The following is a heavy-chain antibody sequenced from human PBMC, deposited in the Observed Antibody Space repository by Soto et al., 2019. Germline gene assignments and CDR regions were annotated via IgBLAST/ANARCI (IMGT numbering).Heavy chain of an antibody. V-gene: IGHV5-51*01. CDR1: GYSFTSYW. CDR2: IYPGDSDT. Sequence: LKISCKGSGYSFTSYWIGWVRQMPGKGLEWMGIIYPGDSDTRYSPSFQGQVTISADKSISTAYLQWSSLKASDTAMYYCARLSRDFYYYYGMDVWGQGTTVTVSS. J-gene: IGHJ6*02. CDR3: ARLSRDFYYYYGMDV.